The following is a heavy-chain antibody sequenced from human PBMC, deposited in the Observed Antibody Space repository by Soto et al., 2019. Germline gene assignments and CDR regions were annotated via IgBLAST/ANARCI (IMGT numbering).Heavy chain of an antibody. V-gene: IGHV3-30*18. Sequence: SLRLSCAASGFTFSSYGMHWVRQAPGKGLEWVAVISYDGNNKYYADCVKGRFTISRDNSKNTLYLQMNSLRAEDTALYYCAKDLRPYGADGMDVWGQGTTVTVSS. CDR1: GFTFSSYG. J-gene: IGHJ6*02. D-gene: IGHD4-17*01. CDR3: AKDLRPYGADGMDV. CDR2: ISYDGNNK.